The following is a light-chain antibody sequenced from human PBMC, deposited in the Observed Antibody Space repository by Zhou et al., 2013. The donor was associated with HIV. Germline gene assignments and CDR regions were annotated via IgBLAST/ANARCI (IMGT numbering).Light chain of an antibody. CDR2: DAS. V-gene: IGKV3-11*01. J-gene: IGKJ4*01. CDR3: QQRSNWPPLT. Sequence: EIVLTQSPATLSLSPGERATLSCRASQSVNNFLAWYQHKPGQAPRLLIYDASNRATGIPARFSASGSGTDFTLTISSLEPEDFAVYYCQQRSNWPPLTFGGGTKGGDQT. CDR1: QSVNNF.